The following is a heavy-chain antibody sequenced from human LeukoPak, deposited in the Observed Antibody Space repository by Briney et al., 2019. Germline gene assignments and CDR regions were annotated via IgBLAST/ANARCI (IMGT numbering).Heavy chain of an antibody. V-gene: IGHV1-3*01. CDR1: GYTFSDYP. CDR3: ARVAYVMDV. CDR2: ISAGNI. D-gene: IGHD2-8*01. J-gene: IGHJ6*02. Sequence: ASVQVSCQASGYTFSDYPMHWLRQAPGQRFEWMGWISAGNIKYSQNFQDRINITRDTSASTVNMELSSLTSADTAVYYCARVAYVMDVWGQGTTVVVSS.